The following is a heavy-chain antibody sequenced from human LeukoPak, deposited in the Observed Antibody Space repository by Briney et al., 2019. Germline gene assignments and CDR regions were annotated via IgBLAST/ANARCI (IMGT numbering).Heavy chain of an antibody. CDR2: IYYSGST. CDR1: GGSISSGGYY. J-gene: IGHJ4*02. CDR3: ARSERYFDWPPDY. D-gene: IGHD3-9*01. V-gene: IGHV4-31*03. Sequence: SQTLSLTCTVSGGSISSGGYYWSWIRQHPGKGLEWIGYIYYSGSTYYNPSLKSRVTISVDTSKNQFSLKLSSVTAADTAVYYCARSERYFDWPPDYWGQGTLVTVSS.